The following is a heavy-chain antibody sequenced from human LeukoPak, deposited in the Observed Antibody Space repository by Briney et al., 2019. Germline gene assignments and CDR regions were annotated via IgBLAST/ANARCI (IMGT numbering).Heavy chain of an antibody. V-gene: IGHV4-61*02. Sequence: KPSQTLSLTCTVSGGSISSGSYYWSWIRQPAGKGLEWIGRIYTSGSTNYNPSLKSRVTMSVDTSKNQFSLKLSSVTAADTAVYYCARTPPITESGYSRWWFDPWGQGTLVTVSS. D-gene: IGHD3-3*01. CDR1: GGSISSGSYY. CDR3: ARTPPITESGYSRWWFDP. J-gene: IGHJ5*02. CDR2: IYTSGST.